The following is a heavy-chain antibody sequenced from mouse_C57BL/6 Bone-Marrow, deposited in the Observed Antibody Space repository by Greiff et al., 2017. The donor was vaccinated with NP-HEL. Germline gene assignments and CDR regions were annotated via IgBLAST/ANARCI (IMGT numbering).Heavy chain of an antibody. Sequence: QVQLQQSGAELVKPGASVKLSCKASGYTFTEYTIHWVKQRSGQGLEWIGWFYPGSGSIKYNEKFKDKATLTADKSSSPVYIELSRLTSEDAAVYFCARHEDLGRGMDYWGQGTSVTVSS. D-gene: IGHD4-1*01. CDR2: FYPGSGSI. V-gene: IGHV1-62-2*01. J-gene: IGHJ4*01. CDR3: ARHEDLGRGMDY. CDR1: GYTFTEYT.